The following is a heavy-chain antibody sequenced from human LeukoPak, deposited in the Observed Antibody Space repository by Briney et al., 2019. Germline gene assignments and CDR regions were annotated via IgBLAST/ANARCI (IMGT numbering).Heavy chain of an antibody. CDR3: ATSTYCSGGSCYSRIFQY. J-gene: IGHJ4*02. CDR2: INSDGSST. Sequence: GGSLRLSCAASGFTFSSYWMHWVRQAPGKGLVWVSRINSDGSSTNYADSVKGRFTISRDNAKNTLYLQMNSLRAEDTAVYYCATSTYCSGGSCYSRIFQYWGLGTLVTVSS. CDR1: GFTFSSYW. V-gene: IGHV3-74*01. D-gene: IGHD2-15*01.